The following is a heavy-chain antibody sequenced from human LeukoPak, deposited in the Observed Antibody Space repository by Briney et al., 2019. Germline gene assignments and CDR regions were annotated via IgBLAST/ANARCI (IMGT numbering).Heavy chain of an antibody. CDR3: RGYCSGGSCYSGDDYNWFDP. CDR1: GFTFSSYA. J-gene: IGHJ5*02. D-gene: IGHD2-15*01. CDR2: ISGSGGST. V-gene: IGHV3-23*01. Sequence: GGSLRLSCAASGFTFSSYAMSWVRQAPGKGLEWVSAISGSGGSTYYADSVKGRFTISRDNSKNTLYLQMNSLRAEDTAVYYCRGYCSGGSCYSGDDYNWFDPWGQGTLVIVSS.